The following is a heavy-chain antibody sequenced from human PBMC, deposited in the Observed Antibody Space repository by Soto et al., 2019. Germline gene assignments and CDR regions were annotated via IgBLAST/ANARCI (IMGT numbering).Heavy chain of an antibody. Sequence: EVQLVESGGDLVQPGGSLRLSCAASGFTFSSYWMSWVRQAPGKGLEWLANIKEDGSEKYYVDSVKGRFTISRDNAKNSLYLQVNGLRAKDTAVYYCARGAGIGDYWGQGTLVTVSS. J-gene: IGHJ4*02. CDR3: ARGAGIGDY. D-gene: IGHD3-16*01. CDR2: IKEDGSEK. V-gene: IGHV3-7*04. CDR1: GFTFSSYW.